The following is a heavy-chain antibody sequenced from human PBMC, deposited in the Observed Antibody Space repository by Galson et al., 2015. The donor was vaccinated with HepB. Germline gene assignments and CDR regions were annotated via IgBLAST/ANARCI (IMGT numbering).Heavy chain of an antibody. CDR3: ARDGIAVAATGPNWYFDL. CDR1: GFTVSSNY. Sequence: SLRLSCAASGFTVSSNYMSWVRQAPGKGLEWVSVIYSGGSTYYADSVKGRFTISRHNSKNTLYLQMNSLRAEDTAVYYCARDGIAVAATGPNWYFDLWGRGALVTVSS. D-gene: IGHD6-19*01. J-gene: IGHJ2*01. V-gene: IGHV3-53*04. CDR2: IYSGGST.